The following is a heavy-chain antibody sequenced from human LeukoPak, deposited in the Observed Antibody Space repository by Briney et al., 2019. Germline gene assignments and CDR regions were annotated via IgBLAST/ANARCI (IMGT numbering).Heavy chain of an antibody. D-gene: IGHD2-21*02. CDR2: INHSGST. Sequence: PSETLSLTCAVYGGSFSGYYWSWIRQPPGKGLEWIGEINHSGSTNYNPSLKSRVTISVDTSKNQFSLKLSSVTAADTAVYYCARSYGIVVVTAIFDAFDIWGQGTMVTVSS. CDR1: GGSFSGYY. CDR3: ARSYGIVVVTAIFDAFDI. V-gene: IGHV4-34*01. J-gene: IGHJ3*02.